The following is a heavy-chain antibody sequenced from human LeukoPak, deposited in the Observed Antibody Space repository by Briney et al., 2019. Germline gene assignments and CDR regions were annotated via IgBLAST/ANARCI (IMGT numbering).Heavy chain of an antibody. V-gene: IGHV3-7*03. CDR3: ARDQYDTWSRRGNFDS. D-gene: IGHD3-3*01. J-gene: IGHJ4*02. Sequence: GGSLRLSCSASGFTFSAYAMHWVRQAPGKGLEWVANIKLDGSEKNYVDSVKGRFTISRDNTKNSLYLQMNSLRVEDTAVFYCARDQYDTWSRRGNFDSWGQGTLVIVSS. CDR1: GFTFSAYA. CDR2: IKLDGSEK.